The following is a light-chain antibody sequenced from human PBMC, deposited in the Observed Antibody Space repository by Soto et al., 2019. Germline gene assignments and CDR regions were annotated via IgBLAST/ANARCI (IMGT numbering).Light chain of an antibody. Sequence: QSVLTQPASVSGSPGQSITISCTGTSSDVGGYNYVSWYQQYPGKAPKLMIYEVSNRPSGVSNRFSGSKSGNTASLTISGLQDEDEADYYCSSFTSSTTRVFGGGNKLTVL. V-gene: IGLV2-14*01. CDR1: SSDVGGYNY. J-gene: IGLJ3*02. CDR3: SSFTSSTTRV. CDR2: EVS.